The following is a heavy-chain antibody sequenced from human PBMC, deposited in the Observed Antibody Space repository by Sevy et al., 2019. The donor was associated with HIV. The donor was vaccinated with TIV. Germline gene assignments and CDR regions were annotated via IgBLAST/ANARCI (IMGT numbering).Heavy chain of an antibody. J-gene: IGHJ6*02. D-gene: IGHD6-6*01. Sequence: ASVKVSCKASGYTFTSYYMHWVRQAPGQGLEWMGIINPSGGSTSYAQKFQGRVTMNRDTSTSTVYMELSSLRSVDAGVCYYARPKSSSSQDGMDFWGQGTTVTVSS. CDR2: INPSGGST. V-gene: IGHV1-46*01. CDR3: ARPKSSSSQDGMDF. CDR1: GYTFTSYY.